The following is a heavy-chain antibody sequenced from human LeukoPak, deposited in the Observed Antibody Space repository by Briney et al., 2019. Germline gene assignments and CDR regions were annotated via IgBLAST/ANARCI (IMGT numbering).Heavy chain of an antibody. CDR3: ARDFYCSRTSCYAPSFDY. Sequence: PVGSLRVSCAPSGFTFSRSGLHWVCEAPDPGLECVALIEYDGTNEYYADSVKSRFTISRDNSKNTLYLQMKSLRAEDTAVYYCARDFYCSRTSCYAPSFDYWGQGTLVTVSS. CDR2: IEYDGTNE. D-gene: IGHD2-2*01. CDR1: GFTFSRSG. J-gene: IGHJ4*02. V-gene: IGHV3-33*01.